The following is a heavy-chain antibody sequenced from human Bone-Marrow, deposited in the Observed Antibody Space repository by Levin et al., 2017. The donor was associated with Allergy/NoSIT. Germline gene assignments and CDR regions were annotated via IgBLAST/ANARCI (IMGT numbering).Heavy chain of an antibody. J-gene: IGHJ4*02. CDR1: GFTFSSYG. CDR3: AKPMGYCSGGSCYAFDY. Sequence: GGSLRLSCAASGFTFSSYGMHWVRQAPGKGLEWVALISYDESSKYYADSVKGRFTISRDNSKNTLYLQMNSLRAEDTAVYYCAKPMGYCSGGSCYAFDYWGQGTLVTVSS. CDR2: ISYDESSK. D-gene: IGHD2-15*01. V-gene: IGHV3-30*18.